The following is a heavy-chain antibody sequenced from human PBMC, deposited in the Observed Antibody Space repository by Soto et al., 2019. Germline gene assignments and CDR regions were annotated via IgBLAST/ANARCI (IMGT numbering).Heavy chain of an antibody. CDR2: SNIGNGNT. V-gene: IGHV1-3*04. CDR1: GYTFTSYA. J-gene: IGHJ5*02. Sequence: QVQLVQSGAEVKKPGASVRVSCRTSGYTFTSYAIHWVRQAPGQGHEWMAWSNIGNGNTKYSQKFQGRVTVSRDTSASTAYMELSSLRSEDTAVYYCARGPLCGGVCYDHWLDPWGQGTLVTVSS. D-gene: IGHD2-21*02. CDR3: ARGPLCGGVCYDHWLDP.